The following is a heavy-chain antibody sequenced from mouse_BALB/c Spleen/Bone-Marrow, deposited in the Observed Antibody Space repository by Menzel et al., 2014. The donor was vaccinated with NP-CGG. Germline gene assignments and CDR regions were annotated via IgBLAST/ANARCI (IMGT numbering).Heavy chain of an antibody. CDR2: ISSGGGYT. D-gene: IGHD4-1*01. J-gene: IGHJ4*01. Sequence: DVMLVESGGDLVKPGGSLKLSCAASGFTFSTYGMSWVRQTPDKRLEWVATISSGGGYTYYPDSVKGRSTISRDNANNTLYLQMSSLKSEDTAMYYCTRQRNWDHYAMDYWGQGTSVTVSS. CDR3: TRQRNWDHYAMDY. CDR1: GFTFSTYG. V-gene: IGHV5-6*02.